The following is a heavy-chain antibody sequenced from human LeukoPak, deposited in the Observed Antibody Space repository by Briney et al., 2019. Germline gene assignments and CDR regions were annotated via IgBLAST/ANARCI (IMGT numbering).Heavy chain of an antibody. V-gene: IGHV3-11*01. CDR3: ARSTISSGWYRDYYYGMDV. J-gene: IGHJ6*02. CDR2: ISSSGSTI. D-gene: IGHD6-19*01. Sequence: PGGSLRLSCAASGFTFSDYYMSWIRQAPGKGLEWVSYISSSGSTIYYADSVKGRFTISRDNAKNSLYLQMNSPRAEDAAVYYCARSTISSGWYRDYYYGMDVWGQGTTVTVSS. CDR1: GFTFSDYY.